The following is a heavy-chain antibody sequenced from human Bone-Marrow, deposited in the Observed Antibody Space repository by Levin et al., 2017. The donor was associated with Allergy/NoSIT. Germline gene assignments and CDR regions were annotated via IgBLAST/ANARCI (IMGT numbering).Heavy chain of an antibody. CDR2: ISGSNGNT. CDR3: ARDLRGADGLDV. CDR1: GYRFATYG. V-gene: IGHV1-18*01. J-gene: IGHJ6*02. D-gene: IGHD6-19*01. Sequence: GESLKISCKASGYRFATYGIVWVRQAPGQGLEWVGWISGSNGNTKYAPKVQGRVTVTTDTSTNTVYMELRRLRYEDTAVYYCARDLRGADGLDVWGQGTTVTVSS.